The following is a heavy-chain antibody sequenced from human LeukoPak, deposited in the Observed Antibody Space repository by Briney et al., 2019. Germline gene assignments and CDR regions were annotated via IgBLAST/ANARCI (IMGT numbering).Heavy chain of an antibody. Sequence: ASVKVSCKASGYTFTSYGISWVRQAPGQGLEWMGWINPNSGGTNYAQKFQGRVTMTRDTSISTAYMELSRLRSDDTAVYYCARVQGYDDDSYVGFSSPDDAFNIWGQGTLVTVSS. V-gene: IGHV1-2*02. CDR3: ARVQGYDDDSYVGFSSPDDAFNI. CDR1: GYTFTSYG. D-gene: IGHD3-3*01. J-gene: IGHJ3*02. CDR2: INPNSGGT.